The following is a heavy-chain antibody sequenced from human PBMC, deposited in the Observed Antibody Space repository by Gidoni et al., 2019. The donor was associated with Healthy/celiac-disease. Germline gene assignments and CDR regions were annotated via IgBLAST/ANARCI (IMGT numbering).Heavy chain of an antibody. Sequence: EVQLVESGGGLVKPGGSLRLSCAASGFTFSNAWMNWVRQAPGKGLEWVGRIKSKTDGGTTDYAAPVKGRFTISRDDSKNTLYLQMNSLKTEDTAVYYCTTRTVVTMVRGVIITNDYWGQGTLVTVSS. CDR3: TTRTVVTMVRGVIITNDY. CDR1: GFTFSNAW. CDR2: IKSKTDGGTT. D-gene: IGHD3-10*01. V-gene: IGHV3-15*07. J-gene: IGHJ4*02.